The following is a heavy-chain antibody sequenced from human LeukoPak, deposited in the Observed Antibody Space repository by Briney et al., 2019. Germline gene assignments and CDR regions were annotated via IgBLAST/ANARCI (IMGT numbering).Heavy chain of an antibody. V-gene: IGHV4-34*01. CDR2: INHSGST. CDR3: ARAAAAGGHYFDY. J-gene: IGHJ4*02. Sequence: SETLSLTCAVYGGSFSGYYLSWIRQPPGKGLEWIGEINHSGSTNYNPSLKSRVTISVDTSKNQFSLKLSSVTAADTAVYYCARAAAAGGHYFDYWGQGTLVTVSS. CDR1: GGSFSGYY. D-gene: IGHD6-13*01.